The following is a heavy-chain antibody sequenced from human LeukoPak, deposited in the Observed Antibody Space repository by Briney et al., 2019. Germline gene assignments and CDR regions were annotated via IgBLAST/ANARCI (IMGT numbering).Heavy chain of an antibody. D-gene: IGHD2-2*01. Sequence: GGSLRLSCAASGFTFSSYAMSWVRQAPGKGLEWVSAISGSGGSTCYEDSVKGRFTISGDNSKNTLYLQMNSLRAEDTAVYYCASHLIGYCSSTSCYPPHYWGQGTLVTVSS. J-gene: IGHJ4*02. V-gene: IGHV3-23*01. CDR3: ASHLIGYCSSTSCYPPHY. CDR1: GFTFSSYA. CDR2: ISGSGGST.